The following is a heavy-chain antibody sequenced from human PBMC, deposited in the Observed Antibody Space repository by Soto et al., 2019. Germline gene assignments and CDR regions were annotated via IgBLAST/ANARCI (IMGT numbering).Heavy chain of an antibody. CDR3: ARHGSEGSKVVVAATSFDY. CDR1: GGSISSSSYY. CDR2: IYYSGST. V-gene: IGHV4-39*01. Sequence: QLQLQESGPGLVKPSETLSLTCTVSGGSISSSSYYWGWIRQPPGKGLEWIGSIYYSGSTYYNPSLKSRVTISVDTSKNQFSLKLSSVTAADTAVYYCARHGSEGSKVVVAATSFDYWGQGTLVTVSS. J-gene: IGHJ4*02. D-gene: IGHD2-15*01.